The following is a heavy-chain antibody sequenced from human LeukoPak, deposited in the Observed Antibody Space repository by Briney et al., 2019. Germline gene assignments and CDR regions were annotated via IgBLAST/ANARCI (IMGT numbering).Heavy chain of an antibody. CDR3: ARLHGSYEYNWFDP. CDR1: GGSISSSSYY. Sequence: PSETLSLTCTVSGGSISSSSYYWGWIRQPPGKGLEWIGSIYYSGSTYYNPSLKSRVTISVDTSKNQFSLKLSSVTAADTAVYYCARLHGSYEYNWFDPWGQGTLVTVSS. V-gene: IGHV4-39*01. D-gene: IGHD1-26*01. J-gene: IGHJ5*02. CDR2: IYYSGST.